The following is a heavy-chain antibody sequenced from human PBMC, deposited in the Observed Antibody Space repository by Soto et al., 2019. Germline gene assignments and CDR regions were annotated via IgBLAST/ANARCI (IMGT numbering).Heavy chain of an antibody. D-gene: IGHD6-19*01. CDR3: ARGSEWLAY. V-gene: IGHV4-59*01. CDR2: IYYSGST. J-gene: IGHJ4*02. Sequence: SETLSLTCTVSGGSISSYYWSWIRQPPGKGLEWIGYIYYSGSTNYNPSLKSRVTISVDTSKNQFSLKLSSVTAADTAVYYCARGSEWLAYWGQGTLVTVSS. CDR1: GGSISSYY.